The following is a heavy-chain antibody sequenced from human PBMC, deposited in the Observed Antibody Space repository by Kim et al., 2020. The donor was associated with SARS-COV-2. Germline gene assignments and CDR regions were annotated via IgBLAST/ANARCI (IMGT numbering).Heavy chain of an antibody. V-gene: IGHV4-59*01. CDR1: GGSISSYY. CDR2: IYYSGST. CDR3: ASSVQLWSRPYYYYYMDV. Sequence: SETLSLTCTVSGGSISSYYWSWIRQPPGKGLEWIGYIYYSGSTNYNPSLKSRVTISVDTSKNQFSLKLSSVTAADTAVYYCASSVQLWSRPYYYYYMDVWGKGTKVTV. D-gene: IGHD5-18*01. J-gene: IGHJ6*03.